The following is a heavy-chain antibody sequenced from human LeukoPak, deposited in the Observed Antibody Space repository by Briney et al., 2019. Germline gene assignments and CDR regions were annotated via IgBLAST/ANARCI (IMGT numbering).Heavy chain of an antibody. CDR3: ARGGYYDSSGYQGDYYYYMDV. CDR1: GFTFSSYA. CDR2: ISYDGSNK. Sequence: GGSLRLSCAASGFTFSSYAMHWVRQAPGKGLEWVAVISYDGSNKYYADSVKGRFTISRDNSKNTLYLQMNSLRAEDTAVYCCARGGYYDSSGYQGDYYYYMDVWGKGTTVTVSS. J-gene: IGHJ6*03. V-gene: IGHV3-30*04. D-gene: IGHD3-22*01.